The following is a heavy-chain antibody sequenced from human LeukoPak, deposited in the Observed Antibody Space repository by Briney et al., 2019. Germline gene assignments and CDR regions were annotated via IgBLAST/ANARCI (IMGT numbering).Heavy chain of an antibody. J-gene: IGHJ4*02. Sequence: GASVTVSCKASGYTFTGYYMHWVRQAPGQGLEWMGWINTDTGATNYAQNFQGRVTMTRDTSISTAYIELTSLRSDDTAVYYCALPWALRDDNNEGDYWGQGTLVTVSS. D-gene: IGHD5-24*01. CDR1: GYTFTGYY. CDR2: INTDTGAT. CDR3: ALPWALRDDNNEGDY. V-gene: IGHV1-2*02.